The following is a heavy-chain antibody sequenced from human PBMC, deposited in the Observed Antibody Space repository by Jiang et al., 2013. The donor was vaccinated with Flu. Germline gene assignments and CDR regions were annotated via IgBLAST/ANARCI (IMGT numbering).Heavy chain of an antibody. CDR1: GGTFSSYA. CDR2: IIPIFGTA. CDR3: ARGRFGGYDFLFLPPFDY. Sequence: EVKKPGSSVKVSCKASGGTFSSYAISWVRQAPGQGLEWMGGIIPIFGTANYAQKFQGRVTITADESTSTAYMELSSLRSEDTAVYYCARGRFGGYDFLFLPPFDYWGQGTLVTVSS. V-gene: IGHV1-69*01. J-gene: IGHJ4*02. D-gene: IGHD5-12*01.